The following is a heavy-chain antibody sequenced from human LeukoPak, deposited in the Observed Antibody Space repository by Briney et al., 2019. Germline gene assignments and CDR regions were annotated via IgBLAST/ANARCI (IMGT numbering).Heavy chain of an antibody. CDR2: VSPGGYT. J-gene: IGHJ5*02. CDR1: GVSVSDYY. V-gene: IGHV4-34*01. Sequence: RSETLSLTCAVSGVSVSDYYWSWIRQSPEKGLEWIGEVSPGGYTTYNPSLRSRVIISEDTSENQLSLNVTSVTAADTALYYCARIRCGRGQARCYNHWAQGSLVSVSS. CDR3: ARIRCGRGQARCYNH. D-gene: IGHD2-21*01.